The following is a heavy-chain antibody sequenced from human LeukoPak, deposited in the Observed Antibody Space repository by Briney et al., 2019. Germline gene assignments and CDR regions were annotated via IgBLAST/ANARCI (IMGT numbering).Heavy chain of an antibody. CDR3: ARGGGGGYDYQDWFDP. D-gene: IGHD5-12*01. CDR2: ISAYNGNT. J-gene: IGHJ5*02. V-gene: IGHV1-18*01. Sequence: GASVKVSCKVSGYTLTELSMHWVRQAPGQGLEWMGWISAYNGNTNYAQKFQGRVTMTTDTSTSTAYMELRSLRSDDTAVYYCARGGGGGYDYQDWFDPWGQGTLVTVSS. CDR1: GYTLTELS.